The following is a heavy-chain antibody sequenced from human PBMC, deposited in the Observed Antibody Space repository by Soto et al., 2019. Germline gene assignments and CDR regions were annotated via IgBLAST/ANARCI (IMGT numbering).Heavy chain of an antibody. Sequence: QVQLQESGPGLVKPSGTLSLTCAVSGDSISNSRWWTWVRQPPGKGLEWIGDIFHSGDTNYNPSPKSRVFISVDKHQNQFALKVSSVTAADTAGYYCAYSTGWYRHDVWGQGTLVTVSS. D-gene: IGHD6-19*01. J-gene: IGHJ3*01. V-gene: IGHV4-4*02. CDR3: AYSTGWYRHDV. CDR2: IFHSGDT. CDR1: GDSISNSRW.